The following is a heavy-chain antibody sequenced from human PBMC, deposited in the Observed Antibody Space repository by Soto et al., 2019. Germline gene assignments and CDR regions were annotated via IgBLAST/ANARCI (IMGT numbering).Heavy chain of an antibody. CDR1: GGTFSSYA. D-gene: IGHD5-12*01. CDR2: IIPIFGTA. J-gene: IGHJ3*02. Sequence: ASVKVSCKASGGTFSSYAISWVRQAPGQGLEWMGGIIPIFGTANYAQKFQGRVTITADKSTSTAYMELSSLRSEDTAVYYCARAPDLYDSHYPYDFDIWGQGTMVTVSS. CDR3: ARAPDLYDSHYPYDFDI. V-gene: IGHV1-69*06.